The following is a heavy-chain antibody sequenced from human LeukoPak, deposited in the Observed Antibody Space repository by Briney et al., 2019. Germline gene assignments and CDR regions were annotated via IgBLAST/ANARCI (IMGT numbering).Heavy chain of an antibody. J-gene: IGHJ4*02. CDR1: GYTFIDYY. CDR3: ARKNNFWSGHPFDS. CDR2: INPKTGDT. D-gene: IGHD3-3*01. V-gene: IGHV1-2*02. Sequence: ASVKVSCKTSGYTFIDYYMHWVRQAPGHGLECMGWINPKTGDTNYAQKFQDRVTMTRDTSINTAYMEMSSLRGDDTAVYYCARKNNFWSGHPFDSWGQGTLVTVSS.